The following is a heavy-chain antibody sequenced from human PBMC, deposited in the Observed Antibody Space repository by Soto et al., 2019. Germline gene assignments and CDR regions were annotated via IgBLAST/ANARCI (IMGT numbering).Heavy chain of an antibody. D-gene: IGHD2-2*01. CDR2: IFPDDSDT. J-gene: IGHJ6*02. CDR3: ASSPRGYCSSTSCRELGNYYGMDV. Sequence: GDSLKISCKGSGYSFTNYWIGWMRQKPGKGLEWMGTIFPDDSDTRYSPSFQGQVTISADRSTSTAYLQWSSLKASDTAMYYCASSPRGYCSSTSCRELGNYYGMDVWGQGTTVTVSS. CDR1: GYSFTNYW. V-gene: IGHV5-51*01.